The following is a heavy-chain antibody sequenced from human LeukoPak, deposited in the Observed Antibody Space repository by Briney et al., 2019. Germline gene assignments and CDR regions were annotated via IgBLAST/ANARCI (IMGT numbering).Heavy chain of an antibody. D-gene: IGHD3-10*01. J-gene: IGHJ4*02. CDR1: GFTFSSYA. V-gene: IGHV3-30-3*01. CDR3: ARVGGSGYYYFDY. CDR2: ISYDGSNK. Sequence: GGSLRLSCAASGFTFSSYAMHWVRQAPGKGLEWVAVISYDGSNKYYADSVKGRFTISRDNPKNTLYLQMNSLRADDTAVYYCARVGGSGYYYFDYWGQGTLVTVSS.